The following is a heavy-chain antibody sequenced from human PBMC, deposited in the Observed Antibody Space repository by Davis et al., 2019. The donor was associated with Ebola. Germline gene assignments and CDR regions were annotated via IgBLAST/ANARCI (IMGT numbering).Heavy chain of an antibody. CDR2: ISAYNGNT. CDR3: ARTSIVGTTTTASDI. Sequence: ASVKVSCKASGYTFKNYAIIWVRQAPGQGLEWMGWISAYNGNTNYAQILQGRVTMTTDTSTGTAYMELRSLRSDDTAVYFCARTSIVGTTTTASDIWGQGTKVTVSS. V-gene: IGHV1-18*01. J-gene: IGHJ3*02. CDR1: GYTFKNYA. D-gene: IGHD1-26*01.